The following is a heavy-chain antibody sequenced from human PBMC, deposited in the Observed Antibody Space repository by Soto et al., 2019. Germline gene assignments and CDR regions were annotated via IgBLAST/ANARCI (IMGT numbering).Heavy chain of an antibody. CDR1: GGSISSSDYY. V-gene: IGHV4-39*01. CDR3: ARRGWSRYMDV. Sequence: SETLSLTCAVSGGSISSSDYYWAWIRQPPGKGLEWIGMINFSGNTDYNPSLKSRVTQSVDASKNQFSLRLSSVTAADTAVYYCARRGWSRYMDVWGKGTTVTVSS. CDR2: INFSGNT. J-gene: IGHJ6*03. D-gene: IGHD2-15*01.